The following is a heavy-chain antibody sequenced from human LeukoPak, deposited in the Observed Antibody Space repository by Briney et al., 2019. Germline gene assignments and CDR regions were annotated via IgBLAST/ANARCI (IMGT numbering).Heavy chain of an antibody. D-gene: IGHD6-19*01. CDR1: GFTLSSYW. J-gene: IGHJ4*02. Sequence: GGSLRLSCAASGFTLSSYWMHWVRQVPGKGLEWLSRINNDGVSTSYADSVKGRFTISRDNAKNSLYLQMNSLRAEDTAVYYCARDGSSGWYGVDYWGQGTLVTVSS. V-gene: IGHV3-74*01. CDR3: ARDGSSGWYGVDY. CDR2: INNDGVST.